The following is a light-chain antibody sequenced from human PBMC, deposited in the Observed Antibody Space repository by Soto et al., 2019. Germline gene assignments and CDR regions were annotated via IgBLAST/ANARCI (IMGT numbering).Light chain of an antibody. J-gene: IGLJ1*01. CDR1: SSDVGAYNY. CDR3: MSYTRSSTYV. CDR2: DVS. V-gene: IGLV2-14*01. Sequence: QSVLTQPVSVSGSPGQSIPISCTGTSSDVGAYNYVSWYQQHPGKAPKVMIYDVSNRPSGISNRFSGSKSGNTASLTISGLQAEDEADYYCMSYTRSSTYVVGTGTKVTVL.